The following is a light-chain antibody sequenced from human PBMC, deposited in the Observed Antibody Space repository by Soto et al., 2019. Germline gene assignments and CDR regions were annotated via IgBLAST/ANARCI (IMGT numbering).Light chain of an antibody. CDR2: EGS. CDR1: SSVVGSYNL. J-gene: IGLJ1*01. Sequence: QSALTQPASASGSPGQAITISCTGTSSVVGSYNLVSWYQQHPGKAPKLMIYEGSKRPSGVSNRFSGSKSGNTASLTISGLQAEEEADYYCCSYAGSSTYVFGTGTKVNVL. V-gene: IGLV2-23*01. CDR3: CSYAGSSTYV.